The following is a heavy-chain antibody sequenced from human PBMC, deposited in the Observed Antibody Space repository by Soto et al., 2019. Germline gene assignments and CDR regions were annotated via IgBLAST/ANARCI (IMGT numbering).Heavy chain of an antibody. CDR3: AREVRNSNGWYWDY. CDR1: GGSMISYY. CDR2: VHHSGST. D-gene: IGHD6-19*01. J-gene: IGHJ4*02. V-gene: IGHV4-59*01. Sequence: QVQLQESGPGQVKPSETLSITCTVSGGSMISYYWSWIRQSPGNRLEWIGYVHHSGSTLYNPSLRNRATVSLDRSKSQFSLRLTSVTAEDTALYYCAREVRNSNGWYWDYWGQGTRVTVSS.